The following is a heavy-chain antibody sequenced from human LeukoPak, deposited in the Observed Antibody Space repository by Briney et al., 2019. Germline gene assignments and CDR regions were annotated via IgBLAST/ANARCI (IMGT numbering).Heavy chain of an antibody. CDR1: GFSFDEYT. V-gene: IGHV3-74*01. CDR2: INSDGINT. Sequence: PGGSLSLSCAASGFSFDEYTMHWVRQVPGKGLVWVSRINSDGINTNYADSVKGRFTISRDNAKNTLYLQMNSPRADDTAVYYCARSRDGFYFDYWGQGTLVTVSS. D-gene: IGHD5-24*01. J-gene: IGHJ4*02. CDR3: ARSRDGFYFDY.